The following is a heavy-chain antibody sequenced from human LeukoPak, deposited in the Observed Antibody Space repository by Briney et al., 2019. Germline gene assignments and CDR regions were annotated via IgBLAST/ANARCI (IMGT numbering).Heavy chain of an antibody. CDR3: AVWVDTAMVHNWFDP. D-gene: IGHD5-18*01. V-gene: IGHV3-48*02. Sequence: GGSLRLSCAASGFTFSSYSMNWVRQAPGKGLEWVSYITSSSSAIYHADSVKGRFTISRDNARNSLYLRMNSLRDEDTAVYYCAVWVDTAMVHNWFDPWGRGTLVTVSS. J-gene: IGHJ5*02. CDR1: GFTFSSYS. CDR2: ITSSSSAI.